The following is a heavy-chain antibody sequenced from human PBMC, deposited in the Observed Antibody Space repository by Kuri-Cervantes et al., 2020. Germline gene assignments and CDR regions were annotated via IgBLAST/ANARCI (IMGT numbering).Heavy chain of an antibody. J-gene: IGHJ4*02. Sequence: LRLSCTVSGGSISTGGFYWNWIRQHPGKGLEWIGYISYSGSTYYNPSLKSRVTISVDTSKNQSFLRLSSVTAADTAVYYCARTYYYGSGTGYWGQGTLVTVSS. D-gene: IGHD3-10*01. V-gene: IGHV4-31*03. CDR1: GGSISTGGFY. CDR2: ISYSGST. CDR3: ARTYYYGSGTGY.